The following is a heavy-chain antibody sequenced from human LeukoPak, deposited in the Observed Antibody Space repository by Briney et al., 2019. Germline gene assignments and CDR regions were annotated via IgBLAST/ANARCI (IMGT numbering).Heavy chain of an antibody. CDR3: ARDNDGAAAGSFDY. J-gene: IGHJ4*02. CDR1: GFTFSSYG. V-gene: IGHV3-30*02. D-gene: IGHD6-13*01. CDR2: IRYDGTIK. Sequence: GGSLRLSCAASGFTFSSYGMHWVRQAPGKGLDWVAFIRYDGTIKDYADSVKGRFTISRDNSKNTLYLQMNSLRAEDTAVYYCARDNDGAAAGSFDYWGQGTLVTVSS.